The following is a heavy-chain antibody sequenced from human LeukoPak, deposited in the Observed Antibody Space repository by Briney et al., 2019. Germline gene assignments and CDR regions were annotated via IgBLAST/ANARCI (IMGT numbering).Heavy chain of an antibody. V-gene: IGHV3-30*18. CDR2: ISYDGSNK. D-gene: IGHD6-13*01. J-gene: IGHJ4*02. CDR1: GFTFSSYG. Sequence: GGSLRLSCAASGFTFSSYGMHWVRQAPGKGLEWVAVISYDGSNKYYADSVKGRFTISRDNSKSTLYLQMNSLRAEDTAVYCCAKDIVQQLWLDYWGQGTLVTVSS. CDR3: AKDIVQQLWLDY.